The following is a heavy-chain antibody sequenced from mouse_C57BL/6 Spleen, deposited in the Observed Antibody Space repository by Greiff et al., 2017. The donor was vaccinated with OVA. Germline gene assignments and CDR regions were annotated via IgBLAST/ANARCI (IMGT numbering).Heavy chain of an antibody. CDR2: ISSGSSTI. V-gene: IGHV5-17*01. J-gene: IGHJ2*01. CDR3: ARRVVATMEYYFDY. D-gene: IGHD1-1*01. Sequence: EVQGVESGGGLVKPGGSLKLSCAASGFTFSDYGMHWVRQAPEKGLEWVAYISSGSSTIYYADTVKGRFTISRDNAKKTLFLKMTSLRSEDTSMYYCARRVVATMEYYFDYWGQGTTLTVSS. CDR1: GFTFSDYG.